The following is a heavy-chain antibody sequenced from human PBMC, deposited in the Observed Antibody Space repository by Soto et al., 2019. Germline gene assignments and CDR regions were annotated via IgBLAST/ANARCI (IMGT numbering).Heavy chain of an antibody. D-gene: IGHD5-18*01. CDR1: GGSISSYF. J-gene: IGHJ4*02. V-gene: IGHV4-59*12. CDR2: IYSRGST. Sequence: PSETLSLTASVSGGSISSYFCGWIRQPPGKGLEWIGYIYSRGSTNYNPSLKSRLTISVDTSKNQFSLKLTSVTAADTAVYYCARAGTAMVHLDYWGQGTLVTVSS. CDR3: ARAGTAMVHLDY.